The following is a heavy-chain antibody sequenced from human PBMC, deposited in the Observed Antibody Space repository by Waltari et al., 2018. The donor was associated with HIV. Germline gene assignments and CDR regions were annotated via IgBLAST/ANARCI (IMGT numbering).Heavy chain of an antibody. D-gene: IGHD3-10*01. Sequence: EVQLVETGGGLIQPGGSLRLSCVASGFTVSSSQMSWFRQAPGKGTELVSVIYSVGTRYYTDSVNGRFTISRDESKNTVNLQLNSLRAEDTAVYYCGRMMVRGVIMTGVDVWGQGTTVIVSS. CDR2: IYSVGTR. CDR3: GRMMVRGVIMTGVDV. V-gene: IGHV3-53*02. J-gene: IGHJ6*02. CDR1: GFTVSSSQ.